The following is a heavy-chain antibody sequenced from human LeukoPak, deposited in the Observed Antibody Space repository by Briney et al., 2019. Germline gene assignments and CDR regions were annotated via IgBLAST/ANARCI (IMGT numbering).Heavy chain of an antibody. CDR2: ISSSSSYI. D-gene: IGHD3-9*01. CDR3: ARADDILTGYYPVDY. V-gene: IGHV3-21*01. J-gene: IGHJ4*02. Sequence: PGGSLRLSCAASGFTFSSYSMNWVRQAPGKGLEWVSSISSSSSYIYYAGSVKGRFTISRDNAKNSLYLQMNSLRAEDTAVYYCARADDILTGYYPVDYWGQGTLVTVSS. CDR1: GFTFSSYS.